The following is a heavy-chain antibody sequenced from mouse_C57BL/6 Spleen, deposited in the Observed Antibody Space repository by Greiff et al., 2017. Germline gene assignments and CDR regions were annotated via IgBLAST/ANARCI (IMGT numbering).Heavy chain of an antibody. CDR1: GYAFSSYW. V-gene: IGHV1-80*01. CDR2: IYPGDGDT. CDR3: ARSGGNYVSMDY. J-gene: IGHJ4*01. Sequence: VQLQQSGAELVKPGASVKISCKASGYAFSSYWMNWVKQRPGKGLEWIGQIYPGDGDTNYNGKFKGKATLTADKSSSTAYMQLSSLTSEDSAVYFCARSGGNYVSMDYWGQGTSVTVSS. D-gene: IGHD2-1*01.